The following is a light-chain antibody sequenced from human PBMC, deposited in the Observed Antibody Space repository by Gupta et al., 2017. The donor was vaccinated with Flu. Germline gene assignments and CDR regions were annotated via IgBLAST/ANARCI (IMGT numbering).Light chain of an antibody. J-gene: IGKJ2*03. CDR2: SAS. V-gene: IGKV3-20*01. CDR1: QSISSNY. CDR3: QQYGSSPYS. Sequence: EIVLTQSPGTLSLSAGERATLSCRASQSISSNYLAWYQQKPGQAPRLLIYSASSRATGIPDRVSGSGSGADFTLIISRLEPEDFAVYYCQQYGSSPYSFGQGTKLEIK.